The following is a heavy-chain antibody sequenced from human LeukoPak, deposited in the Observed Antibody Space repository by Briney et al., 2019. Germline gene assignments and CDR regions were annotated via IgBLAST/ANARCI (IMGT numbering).Heavy chain of an antibody. CDR1: GFTVSSNY. CDR3: ASLYSSSDWYFDL. V-gene: IGHV3-7*01. J-gene: IGHJ2*01. D-gene: IGHD6-6*01. Sequence: GGSLRLSCAASGFTVSSNYMSWVRQAPGKGLEWVANIKQDGSEKYYVDSVKGRFTISRDNAKNSLYLQMNSLRAEDTAVYYCASLYSSSDWYFDLWGRGTLVTVSS. CDR2: IKQDGSEK.